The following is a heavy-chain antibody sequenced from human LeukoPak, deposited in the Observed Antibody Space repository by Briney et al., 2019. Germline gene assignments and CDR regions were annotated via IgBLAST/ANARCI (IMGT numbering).Heavy chain of an antibody. CDR1: GFTFSSYA. CDR2: ISSNGGST. Sequence: QPGGSLRLSCSASGFTFSSYAMHWVRQAPGKGLKYVSAISSNGGSTYYADSVKGRFTISRDNSKNTLYLQMSSLRAEDTAVYYCVKDQVRGKALGYWGQGTLVTVSS. V-gene: IGHV3-64D*06. CDR3: VKDQVRGKALGY. J-gene: IGHJ4*02. D-gene: IGHD3-10*01.